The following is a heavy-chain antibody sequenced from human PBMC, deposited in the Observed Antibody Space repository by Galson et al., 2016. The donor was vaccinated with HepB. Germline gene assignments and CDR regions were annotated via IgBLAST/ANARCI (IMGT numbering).Heavy chain of an antibody. CDR2: IYSGGTT. Sequence: SLRLSCAASGFTVSSNYMNWVRQAPGKGLEWVSVIYSGGTTYYAGSVKGRFTIPRDNSKNTLYLQMNSLRAEDTAVYYCAGLSGSYYFGMDVWGQGTTGTVSS. D-gene: IGHD1-26*01. CDR1: GFTVSSNY. CDR3: AGLSGSYYFGMDV. V-gene: IGHV3-53*01. J-gene: IGHJ6*02.